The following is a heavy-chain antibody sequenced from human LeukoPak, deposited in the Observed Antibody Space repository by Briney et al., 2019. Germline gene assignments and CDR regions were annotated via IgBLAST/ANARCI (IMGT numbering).Heavy chain of an antibody. D-gene: IGHD4-17*01. CDR1: GGSISSYY. V-gene: IGHV4-59*01. J-gene: IGHJ4*02. Sequence: SETLSLTCTVSGGSISSYYWSWIRQPPGKGLEWIGYIYYSGSTNYNPSLKSRVTISVDTSKNQFSLKLSSVTAADTAVYYCARGNKDYGDYARGLSDYWGQGTLVTVSS. CDR2: IYYSGST. CDR3: ARGNKDYGDYARGLSDY.